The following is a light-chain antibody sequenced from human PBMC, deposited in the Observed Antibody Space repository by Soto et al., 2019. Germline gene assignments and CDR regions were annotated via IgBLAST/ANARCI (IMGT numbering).Light chain of an antibody. CDR3: SSYAGSKGV. CDR2: EVS. J-gene: IGLJ1*01. CDR1: SSDVGDYNY. V-gene: IGLV2-8*01. Sequence: QSALAQPPSASGSPGQSVTISCTGTSSDVGDYNYVSWYQQHPGKAPKLMIYEVSKRPSGVPDRFSGSKSGNTASLTVSGLQAEDEADYYCSSYAGSKGVFGTGTKVTVL.